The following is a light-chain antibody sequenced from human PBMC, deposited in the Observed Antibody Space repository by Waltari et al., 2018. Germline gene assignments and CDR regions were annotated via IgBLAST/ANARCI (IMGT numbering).Light chain of an antibody. V-gene: IGLV2-14*01. CDR3: SSYTSSSTLL. Sequence: QQLPGQAPKLLVFVVNNRPSGVSPRFSGSSAGDSASLTSSGLQAEDEADYYCSSYTSSSTLLFGGGTKLTVL. CDR2: VVN. J-gene: IGLJ3*02.